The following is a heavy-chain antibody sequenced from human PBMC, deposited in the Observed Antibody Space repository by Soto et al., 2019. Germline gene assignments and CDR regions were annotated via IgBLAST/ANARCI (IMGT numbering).Heavy chain of an antibody. CDR1: SASISSEQW. CDR3: ARSFGWYAIDQ. CDR2: IHHSGNT. D-gene: IGHD6-19*01. J-gene: IGHJ4*02. V-gene: IGHV4-4*02. Sequence: QMQLQESGPGLVKPSETLSLTCAVSSASISSEQWWSWVRQPPGKGLEWIGEIHHSGNTNSNPSLKRRVTMSVDKSKTPFSLNLNSLTAADTAVYYCARSFGWYAIDQWSQGTLVTVSS.